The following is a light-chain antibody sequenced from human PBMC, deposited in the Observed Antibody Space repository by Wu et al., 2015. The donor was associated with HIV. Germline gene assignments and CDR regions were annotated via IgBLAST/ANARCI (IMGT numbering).Light chain of an antibody. Sequence: EIVLTQSPGTLSLSPGERISLSCRASQSVSSSFLAWYQQTPGQAPRLLIYAASRRATGIPDRFRGSGSGTDFTLTISRLEPEDSAVYYCQQYGSSPYTFGQGTKLEIK. CDR3: QQYGSSPYT. CDR1: QSVSSSF. J-gene: IGKJ2*01. CDR2: AAS. V-gene: IGKV3-20*01.